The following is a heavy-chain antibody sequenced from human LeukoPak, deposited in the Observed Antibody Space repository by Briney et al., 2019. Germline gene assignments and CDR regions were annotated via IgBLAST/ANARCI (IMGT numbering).Heavy chain of an antibody. J-gene: IGHJ5*02. Sequence: ASATVSCKASGYTFTVHYIHWVRQAPGQGLEWMGWINPDSGSTDYAEKFQDRVTMTRDTSINTAYMELSRLKSDDTAVYYCARGLSITSITNWFDPWGQGTLVTVSS. CDR2: INPDSGST. CDR3: ARGLSITSITNWFDP. CDR1: GYTFTVHY. D-gene: IGHD1-20*01. V-gene: IGHV1-2*02.